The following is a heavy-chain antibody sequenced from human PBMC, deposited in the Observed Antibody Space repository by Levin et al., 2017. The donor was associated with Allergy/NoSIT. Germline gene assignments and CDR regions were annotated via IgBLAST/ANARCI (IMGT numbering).Heavy chain of an antibody. J-gene: IGHJ6*02. CDR2: IDHSGSA. CDR1: GASISSKNW. V-gene: IGHV4-4*02. D-gene: IGHD2/OR15-2a*01. Sequence: SCDVSGASISSKNWWSWVRQPPGKGLEWIGEIDHSGSAYYNPSLKTRFTISVDTSKNQFSLRVNSVTAADTAVYYCAGEPNSPYYYHYGLDVWGPGTTITVSS. CDR3: AGEPNSPYYYHYGLDV.